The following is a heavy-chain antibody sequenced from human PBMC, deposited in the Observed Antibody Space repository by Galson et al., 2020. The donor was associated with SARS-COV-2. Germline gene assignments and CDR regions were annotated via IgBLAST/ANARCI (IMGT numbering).Heavy chain of an antibody. CDR1: GYTFTGYY. Sequence: ASVKVSCKASGYTFTGYYMHWVRQAPGQGLEWMGWINPNSGGTNYAQKFQGRVTMTRDTSISTAYMELSRLRSDDTAVYYCARDGASHYYDSSVPDYWGQGTLVTVSS. D-gene: IGHD3-22*01. V-gene: IGHV1-2*02. J-gene: IGHJ4*02. CDR3: ARDGASHYYDSSVPDY. CDR2: INPNSGGT.